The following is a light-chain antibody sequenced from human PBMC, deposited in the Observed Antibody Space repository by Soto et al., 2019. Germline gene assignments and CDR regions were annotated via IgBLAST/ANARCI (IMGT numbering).Light chain of an antibody. Sequence: IVMTQSPATLSVSPGERATLSCRASQSVSSNLAWYQQKPGQAPRLLIYGASTRATDIPDRFSGRGSGTEGAHTISSLQPEDFAVYYCQQYSNWPLTFGGGTKVEMK. V-gene: IGKV3-15*01. CDR3: QQYSNWPLT. J-gene: IGKJ4*01. CDR1: QSVSSN. CDR2: GAS.